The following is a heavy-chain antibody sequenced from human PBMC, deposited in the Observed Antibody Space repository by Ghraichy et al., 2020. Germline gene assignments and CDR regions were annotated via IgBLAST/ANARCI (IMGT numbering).Heavy chain of an antibody. CDR1: GFTFSGYA. CDR3: VRSEVKRKWVSYGRYYYYYYDMDV. Sequence: GGSLRLSCSASGFTFSGYALNWVRQAPGKGLEYVSGIGSDGGSTYYADSVKGRFTISRDNSKNTLYLQMSSLKPGDTAVYYCVRSEVKRKWVSYGRYYYYYYDMDVWGQGSTVTVSS. V-gene: IGHV3-64D*06. CDR2: IGSDGGST. D-gene: IGHD5-18*01. J-gene: IGHJ6*02.